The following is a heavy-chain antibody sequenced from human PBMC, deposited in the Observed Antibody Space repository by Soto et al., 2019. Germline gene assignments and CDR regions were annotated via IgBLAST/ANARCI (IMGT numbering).Heavy chain of an antibody. CDR1: GCSISSGGYY. V-gene: IGHV4-31*03. D-gene: IGHD3-10*01. Sequence: SETLSLTCTVSGCSISSGGYYWSWILQHPGKGLEWIGYIYYSGSTYYDPSLKSRVTISVDTSKNQFSLKLSSVTAADTAVYYCARGSYGSGSYYPYYYHYYHLDVRGQGTTVTVSS. CDR2: IYYSGST. J-gene: IGHJ6*02. CDR3: ARGSYGSGSYYPYYYHYYHLDV.